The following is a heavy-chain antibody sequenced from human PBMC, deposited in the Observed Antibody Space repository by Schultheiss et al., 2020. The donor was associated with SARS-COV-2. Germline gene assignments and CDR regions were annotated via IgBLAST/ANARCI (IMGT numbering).Heavy chain of an antibody. CDR3: ARHSGDPHSYNWFDP. CDR2: IYHSGST. Sequence: SQTLSLTCAVSGYSISSGYYWGWIRQPPGKGLEWIGSIYHSGSTYYNPSLKSRVTISVDTSKNQFSLKLSSVTAADTAVYYCARHSGDPHSYNWFDPWGQGTLVTVSS. D-gene: IGHD4-17*01. J-gene: IGHJ5*02. V-gene: IGHV4-38-2*01. CDR1: GYSISSGYY.